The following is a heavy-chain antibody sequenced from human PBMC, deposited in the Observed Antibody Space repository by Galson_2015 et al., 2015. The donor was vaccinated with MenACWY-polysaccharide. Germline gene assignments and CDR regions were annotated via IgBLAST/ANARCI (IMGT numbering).Heavy chain of an antibody. J-gene: IGHJ4*02. V-gene: IGHV3-48*02. CDR2: ISSSSSTI. CDR3: ARVSSSKESASLFDY. D-gene: IGHD2-15*01. Sequence: SLRLSCAASGFTFSSYSMNWVRQAPGKGLEWVSYISSSSSTIYYADSVKGRFTISRDNAKNSLYLQMNSLRDEDTAVYYCARVSSSKESASLFDYWGQGTLVTVSS. CDR1: GFTFSSYS.